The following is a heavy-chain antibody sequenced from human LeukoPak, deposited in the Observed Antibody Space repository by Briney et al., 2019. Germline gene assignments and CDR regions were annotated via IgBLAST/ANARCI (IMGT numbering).Heavy chain of an antibody. V-gene: IGHV4-59*01. CDR1: GGSISSYY. J-gene: IGHJ6*02. CDR3: ARMVPERITIFGVVNSIGMDV. Sequence: PSETLSLTCTVSGGSISSYYWSWIRQPPGKGLEWIGYIYYSGSTNYNPSLKSRVTISVDTSKNQFSLKLSSVTAADTAVYYCARMVPERITIFGVVNSIGMDVWGQGTTVTVSS. D-gene: IGHD3-3*01. CDR2: IYYSGST.